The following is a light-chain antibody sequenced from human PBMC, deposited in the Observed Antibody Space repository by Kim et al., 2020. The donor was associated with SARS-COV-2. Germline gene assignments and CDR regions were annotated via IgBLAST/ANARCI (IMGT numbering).Light chain of an antibody. J-gene: IGLJ1*01. CDR2: EVS. Sequence: GQSVTSAGTGTGSDIGGYNNVYWYQRHPGKAPKLMIYEVSKRPSGVPDRFSGSKSGNTASLTVSGLQAEDEADYYCSSYAGSNIYVFGTGTKVTVL. CDR1: GSDIGGYNN. V-gene: IGLV2-8*01. CDR3: SSYAGSNIYV.